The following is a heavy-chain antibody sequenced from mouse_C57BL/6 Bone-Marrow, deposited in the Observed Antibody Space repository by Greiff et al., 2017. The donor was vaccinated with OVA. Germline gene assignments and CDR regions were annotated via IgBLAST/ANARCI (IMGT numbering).Heavy chain of an antibody. CDR1: GFTFSSYA. Sequence: EVQVVESGAGLVKPGGSLKLSCAASGFTFSSYAMSWVRQTPEKRLEWVAYISSGGDYIYYADTVKGRFTISRDNARNTLYLQMSSLKSEDTAMYYCTRYGYDGTHYYAMDYWGQGTSVTVSS. CDR2: ISSGGDYI. D-gene: IGHD2-2*01. CDR3: TRYGYDGTHYYAMDY. J-gene: IGHJ4*01. V-gene: IGHV5-9-1*02.